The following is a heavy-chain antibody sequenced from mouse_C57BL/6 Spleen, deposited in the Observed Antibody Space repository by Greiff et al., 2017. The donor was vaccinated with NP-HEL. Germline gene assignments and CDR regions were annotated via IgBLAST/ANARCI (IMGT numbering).Heavy chain of an antibody. D-gene: IGHD3-2*02. CDR3: ARERTAQAPYAMDY. V-gene: IGHV1-82*01. CDR2: IYPGDGDT. Sequence: QVQLKESGPELVKPGASVKISCKASGYAFSSSWMNWVKQRPGKGLEWIGRIYPGDGDTNYNGKFKGKATLTADKSSSTAYMQLSSLTSEDSAVYFCARERTAQAPYAMDYWGQGTSVTVSS. CDR1: GYAFSSSW. J-gene: IGHJ4*01.